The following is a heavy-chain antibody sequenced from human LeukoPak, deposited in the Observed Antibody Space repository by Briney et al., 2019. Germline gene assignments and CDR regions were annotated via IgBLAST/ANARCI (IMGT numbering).Heavy chain of an antibody. CDR1: GFTFSSYA. J-gene: IGHJ4*02. CDR2: ISGSGGST. Sequence: GGSLRLSCAASGFTFSSYAMSWVRQAPGKGLEWVSAISGSGGSTYYADSVKGRFTISRDNSKNTLYLQMNSLRAEDTAVYYCARAFRGYCSSTSCYKGLHPTDYWGQGTLVTVSS. CDR3: ARAFRGYCSSTSCYKGLHPTDY. V-gene: IGHV3-23*01. D-gene: IGHD2-2*02.